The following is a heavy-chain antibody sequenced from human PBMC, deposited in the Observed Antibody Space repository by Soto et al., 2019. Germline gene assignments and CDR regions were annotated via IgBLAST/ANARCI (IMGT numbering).Heavy chain of an antibody. J-gene: IGHJ5*02. D-gene: IGHD3-3*01. CDR1: GGTFSSYA. CDR2: FFPILGTA. V-gene: IGHV1-69*13. CDR3: GNGVVITWYWFYP. Sequence: PVKVSCKASGGTFSSYAISWVRQLPGQELEWMGGFFPILGTANYARKFQGRVTITAHESTSTAYLVLSRLGSEHRVAYYCGNGVVITWYWFYPWVRGRMVALSS.